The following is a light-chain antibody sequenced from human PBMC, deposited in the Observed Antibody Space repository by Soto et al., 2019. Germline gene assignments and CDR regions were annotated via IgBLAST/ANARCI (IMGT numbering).Light chain of an antibody. Sequence: EVLMTQSPATLYVSPGEIATLSCRASQSVSTNLPWYELKPGQALRLLIYGASSRATDIAARFSGSGSGPEFTLTISSLQSEDFEVYCCQQYHNWPPVTLGQGTKVE. CDR1: QSVSTN. CDR2: GAS. CDR3: QQYHNWPPVT. V-gene: IGKV3-15*01. J-gene: IGKJ1*01.